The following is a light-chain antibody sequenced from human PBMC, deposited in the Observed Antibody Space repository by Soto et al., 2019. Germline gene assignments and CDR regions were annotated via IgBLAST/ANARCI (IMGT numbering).Light chain of an antibody. J-gene: IGLJ1*01. CDR1: SSDVGGYNF. V-gene: IGLV2-14*03. CDR3: SSYTTIYTYV. Sequence: QSVLTQPASVSGSPGQSVTISCAGTSSDVGGYNFVSWYQQHPGKAPQLMIYDVSSRPSGVSNRFSGSKSGNTASLTISGLQADDEADYYCSSYTTIYTYVFGTGTKVTDL. CDR2: DVS.